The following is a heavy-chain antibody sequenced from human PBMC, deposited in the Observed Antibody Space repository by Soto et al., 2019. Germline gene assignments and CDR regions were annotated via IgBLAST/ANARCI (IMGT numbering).Heavy chain of an antibody. CDR1: GFTFSSYA. Sequence: PGGSLRLSCAASGFTFSSYAMSWVRQAPGKGLEWVSAISGSGGSTYYADSVKGRFTISRDNSKNTLYLQMNSLRAEDTAVYYCANKGDFWSGYSFDYWGQGTLVTVSS. D-gene: IGHD3-3*01. CDR3: ANKGDFWSGYSFDY. J-gene: IGHJ4*02. V-gene: IGHV3-23*01. CDR2: ISGSGGST.